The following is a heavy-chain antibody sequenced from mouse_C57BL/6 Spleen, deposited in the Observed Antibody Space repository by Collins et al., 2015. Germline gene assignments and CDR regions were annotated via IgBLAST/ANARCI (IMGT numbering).Heavy chain of an antibody. D-gene: IGHD1-1*02. CDR3: ARLGGKAYYFDY. CDR1: GYTFTSYW. J-gene: IGHJ2*01. V-gene: IGHV1-52*01. CDR2: IDPSDSET. Sequence: QVQLQQPGAELVRPGSSVKLSCKASGYTFTSYWMHWVKQRPIQGLEWIGNIDPSDSETHYNQKFKDKATLTVDKSSSTAYMQLSSLTSEDSAVYYCARLGGKAYYFDYWGQGTTLTVSS.